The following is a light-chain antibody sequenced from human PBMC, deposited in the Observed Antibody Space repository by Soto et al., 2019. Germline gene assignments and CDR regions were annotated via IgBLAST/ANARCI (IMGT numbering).Light chain of an antibody. CDR2: GTS. J-gene: IGKJ4*01. CDR3: QQYGDSPLT. CDR1: QTIRSAS. Sequence: EIVLTQSPGTLFLSPGERATLFCRASQTIRSASLGWYQKKPAQAPRRVIYGTSSRPPKVPDRFSGSGSGTDFTLNISRLEPDDFAVYYCQQYGDSPLTFGGGTNVEIK. V-gene: IGKV3-20*01.